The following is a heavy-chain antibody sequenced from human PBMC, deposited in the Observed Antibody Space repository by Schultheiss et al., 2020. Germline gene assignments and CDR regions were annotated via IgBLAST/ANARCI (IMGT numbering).Heavy chain of an antibody. Sequence: GGSLRLSCAASGFTFSSYGMHWVRQAPGKGLEWVANIKQDGSEKYYVDSVKGRFIISRDNAENSLYVQMNSLRAEDTAVYYCVRDSVDQYCSGGSCSDLGGYWGRGTLVNVSS. CDR2: IKQDGSEK. J-gene: IGHJ4*02. CDR3: VRDSVDQYCSGGSCSDLGGY. V-gene: IGHV3-7*01. CDR1: GFTFSSYG. D-gene: IGHD2-15*01.